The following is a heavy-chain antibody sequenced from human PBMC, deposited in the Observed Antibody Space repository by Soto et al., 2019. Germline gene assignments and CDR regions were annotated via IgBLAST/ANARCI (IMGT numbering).Heavy chain of an antibody. CDR1: GGSINSGDYY. CDR3: ARTNFDYVWGSYRFDY. Sequence: QVQLQESGPGLVKPSQTLSLTCTVSGGSINSGDYYWSWIRQPPGKGMEWIGYISYSGTTYYKPSLSRRITVPLATSKNQFSLGLAPVTAADTAVYYWARTNFDYVWGSYRFDYWGQGTLVTVSS. CDR2: ISYSGTT. V-gene: IGHV4-30-4*01. D-gene: IGHD3-16*02. J-gene: IGHJ4*02.